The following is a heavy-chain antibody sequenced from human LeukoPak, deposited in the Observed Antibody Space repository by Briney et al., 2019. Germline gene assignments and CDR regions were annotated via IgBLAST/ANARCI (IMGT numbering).Heavy chain of an antibody. V-gene: IGHV4-39*01. CDR2: IYYSGNT. J-gene: IGHJ4*02. CDR1: GGSISGSIYY. D-gene: IGHD2-2*01. Sequence: SETLSLTCTVSGGSISGSIYYWGWIRQPPGKGLEWIGSIYYSGNTYYNPSLKSRVTISVDTSKNQFSLKLSTVTAADTAVYYCATFGDVVAVPTARGLSDYWGQGTLVTVSS. CDR3: ATFGDVVAVPTARGLSDY.